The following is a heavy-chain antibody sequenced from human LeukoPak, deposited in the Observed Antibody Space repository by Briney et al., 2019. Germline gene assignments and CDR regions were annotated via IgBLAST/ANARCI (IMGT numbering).Heavy chain of an antibody. V-gene: IGHV3-23*01. CDR3: ANLPRRSSYYSFRYYYGMDV. Sequence: PGGSLRLSCAASGFTFSSYAMSWVRQAPGKGLEWVSAISGSGGSTYYADSVKGRFTISRDNSKNTLYLQMNSLRAEDTAVYYCANLPRRSSYYSFRYYYGMDVWGQGTTVTVSS. CDR2: ISGSGGST. CDR1: GFTFSSYA. D-gene: IGHD3-22*01. J-gene: IGHJ6*02.